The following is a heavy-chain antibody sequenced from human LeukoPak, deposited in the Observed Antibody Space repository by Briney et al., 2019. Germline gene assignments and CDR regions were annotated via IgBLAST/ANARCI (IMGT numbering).Heavy chain of an antibody. D-gene: IGHD3-16*02. CDR1: GYTFTSHG. CDR3: ARDPSNTSGRYTYFDY. Sequence: GASVKVSCKPYGYTFTSHGISWVRQAPGQGLEWMGWISAFNGETHYAQNLQGRVTMTTDTSTSTAYMELRSLRFDDTAVYYCARDPSNTSGRYTYFDYWGQGTLVTVSS. CDR2: ISAFNGET. J-gene: IGHJ4*02. V-gene: IGHV1-18*01.